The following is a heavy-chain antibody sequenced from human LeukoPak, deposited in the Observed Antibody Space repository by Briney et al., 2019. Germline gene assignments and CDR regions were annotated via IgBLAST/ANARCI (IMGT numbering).Heavy chain of an antibody. CDR1: GYTFTIYG. CDR3: ARFRVGGSRSDYPPFAP. V-gene: IGHV1-18*01. CDR2: ISAYNGNT. Sequence: GASVKVTCNASGYTFTIYGISWVRQAPGQGLEWMGWISAYNGNTNYAQKLQGKVTMTTDTSTSTAYMELRSLGSDDTAVYYCARFRVGGSRSDYPPFAPWGQAILVTVSS. D-gene: IGHD3-10*01. J-gene: IGHJ5*02.